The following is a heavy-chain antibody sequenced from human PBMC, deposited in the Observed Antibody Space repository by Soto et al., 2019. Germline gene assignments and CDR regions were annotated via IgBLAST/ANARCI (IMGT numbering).Heavy chain of an antibody. CDR3: ARDRAFNCFDP. V-gene: IGHV3-7*01. Sequence: EVQFVESGGGLVHPGESLRVSCTASESTFRTYWMAWVRQAPGKGLEWLANINEDGSERKYVDSVKDRFTISRDNGKNTLYLQMNSLRVEDSAVYYCARDRAFNCFDPWGQGTLVIVSS. D-gene: IGHD2-15*01. J-gene: IGHJ5*02. CDR1: ESTFRTYW. CDR2: INEDGSER.